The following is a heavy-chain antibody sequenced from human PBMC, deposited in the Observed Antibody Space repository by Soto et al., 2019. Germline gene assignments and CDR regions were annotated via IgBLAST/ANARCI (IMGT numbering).Heavy chain of an antibody. Sequence: EVQLVESGGGLVQPGGSLRLSCAASGFTVSSNYMSWVRQAPGKGLEWVSVIYSGGSTYYADSVKGRFTISRDNSKNTLYLQMNRLRAEDTAVYYCARDRRGDYGGCFDYWGQGTLVTVSS. D-gene: IGHD4-17*01. J-gene: IGHJ4*02. CDR1: GFTVSSNY. V-gene: IGHV3-66*01. CDR2: IYSGGST. CDR3: ARDRRGDYGGCFDY.